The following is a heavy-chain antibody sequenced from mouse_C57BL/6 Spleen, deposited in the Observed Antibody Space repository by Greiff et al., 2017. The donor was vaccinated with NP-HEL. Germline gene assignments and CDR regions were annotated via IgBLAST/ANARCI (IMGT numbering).Heavy chain of an antibody. CDR3: ARRDYDYDGRHFDY. CDR1: GYTFTSYG. J-gene: IGHJ2*01. D-gene: IGHD2-4*01. V-gene: IGHV1-81*01. Sequence: QVQLQQSGAELARPGASVKLSCKASGYTFTSYGISWVKQRTGQGLEWIGEIYPRSGNTYYNEKFKGKATLTADKSSSTAYMELRSLTSEDSAVYFCARRDYDYDGRHFDYWGQGTTLTVSS. CDR2: IYPRSGNT.